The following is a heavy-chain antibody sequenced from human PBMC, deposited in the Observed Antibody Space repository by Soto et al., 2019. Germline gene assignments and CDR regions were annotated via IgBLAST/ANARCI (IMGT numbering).Heavy chain of an antibody. D-gene: IGHD2-2*01. CDR1: GFTFSSYW. Sequence: PGGSLRLSCAASGFTFSSYWMSWVRQAPGKGLEWVANIKQDGSEKYYVDSVKGRFTISRDNAKNSLYLQMNSLRAEDTAVYYCARDPNIVLVPAALRSYYYYYGMDVWRHGTTVTAP. CDR2: IKQDGSEK. V-gene: IGHV3-7*01. J-gene: IGHJ6*02. CDR3: ARDPNIVLVPAALRSYYYYYGMDV.